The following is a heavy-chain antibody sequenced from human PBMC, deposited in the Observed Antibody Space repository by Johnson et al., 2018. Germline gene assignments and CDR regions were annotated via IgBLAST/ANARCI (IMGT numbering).Heavy chain of an antibody. CDR1: GFTVSSNY. V-gene: IGHV3-53*01. D-gene: IGHD4-23*01. Sequence: VQLVESGGGLVKPGRSLRLSCAASGFTVSSNYMSWVRQAPGKGLEWVSVIYSGGSTYYADSVKGRFTISGDNSKNTLYLQMNSLRAEDTAVYYCARSTGGNSFPYYYYGMDVWGQGTTVTVSS. CDR2: IYSGGST. J-gene: IGHJ6*02. CDR3: ARSTGGNSFPYYYYGMDV.